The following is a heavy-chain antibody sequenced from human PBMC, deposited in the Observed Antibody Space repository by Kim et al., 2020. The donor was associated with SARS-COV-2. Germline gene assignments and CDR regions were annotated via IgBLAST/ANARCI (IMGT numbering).Heavy chain of an antibody. Sequence: TKYAQKFQGRVTMTRDTSISTAYMELRSLRSDDTAVYYCARRWGTNEGDYWGQGTLVAVSS. J-gene: IGHJ4*02. CDR3: ARRWGTNEGDY. CDR2: T. D-gene: IGHD2-8*01. V-gene: IGHV1-2*02.